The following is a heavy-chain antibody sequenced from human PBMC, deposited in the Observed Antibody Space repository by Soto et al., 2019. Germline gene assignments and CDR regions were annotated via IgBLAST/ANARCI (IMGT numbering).Heavy chain of an antibody. V-gene: IGHV4-30-4*01. D-gene: IGHD3-10*01. J-gene: IGHJ6*02. CDR3: ARVYYGSGSYHYYYYYGMDV. Sequence: SETLSLTCTVSGGSISSGDYYWSWIRQPPGKGLEWIGYIYYSGSTYYNPSLKSRVTISVDTSKNQFSLKLSSVTAADTAVYYCARVYYGSGSYHYYYYYGMDVWGQGTTVTVSS. CDR1: GGSISSGDYY. CDR2: IYYSGST.